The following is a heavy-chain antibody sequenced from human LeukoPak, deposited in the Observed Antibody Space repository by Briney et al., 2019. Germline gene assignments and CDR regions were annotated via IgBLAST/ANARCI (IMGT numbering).Heavy chain of an antibody. CDR2: ISYDGNNK. Sequence: GRSPRLSCAASGFTFSSYAMHWVRQAPGKGLEWVAVISYDGNNKYYADSVKGRFAISRDNSKNTLYLQMISLRAEDTAVYYCARASQQLLDYWGQGTLVTVSS. D-gene: IGHD6-13*01. CDR1: GFTFSSYA. J-gene: IGHJ4*02. CDR3: ARASQQLLDY. V-gene: IGHV3-30*09.